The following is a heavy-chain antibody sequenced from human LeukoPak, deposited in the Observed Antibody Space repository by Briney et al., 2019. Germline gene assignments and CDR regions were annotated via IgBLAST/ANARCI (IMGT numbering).Heavy chain of an antibody. Sequence: MPSETLSLTCTVSGGSISSYYWSWIRQPPGKGLEWIGYIYYSGSTNYNPSLKSRVTISVDTSKNQFSLKLSSATAADTAVYYCASNYYGSGSLDYWGQGNLVTVSS. CDR1: GGSISSYY. J-gene: IGHJ4*02. D-gene: IGHD3-10*01. CDR2: IYYSGST. V-gene: IGHV4-59*08. CDR3: ASNYYGSGSLDY.